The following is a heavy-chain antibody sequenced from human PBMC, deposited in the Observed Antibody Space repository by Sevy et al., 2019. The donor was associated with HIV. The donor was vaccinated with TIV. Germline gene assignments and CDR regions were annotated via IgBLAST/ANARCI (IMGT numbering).Heavy chain of an antibody. J-gene: IGHJ4*02. CDR1: GFIFSDHD. V-gene: IGHV3-72*01. CDR2: SSSKPNGYTT. CDR3: ARSSIAASGLFHY. Sequence: GGSLRLSCAASGFIFSDHDIDWVRQAPGKGLEWVGRSSSKPNGYTTQYAASVKGRFAISRDDSKRSLFLQMSSLKTEDTAVYFCARSSIAASGLFHYWGPGTLVTVSS. D-gene: IGHD6-6*01.